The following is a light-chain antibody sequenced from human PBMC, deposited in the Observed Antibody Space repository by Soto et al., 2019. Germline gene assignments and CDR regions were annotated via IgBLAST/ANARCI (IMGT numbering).Light chain of an antibody. Sequence: EIVLTQSPGTLSLSPGERATLSCRAGQTLSSTFLAWYQQKPAQAPRLLIYGASSRATGVPDRFSGSGSGTDFTLTISRVEPEDFAVYYCQQRTNWLFTFGPGTKVDMK. CDR3: QQRTNWLFT. V-gene: IGKV3D-20*02. CDR2: GAS. CDR1: QTLSSTF. J-gene: IGKJ3*01.